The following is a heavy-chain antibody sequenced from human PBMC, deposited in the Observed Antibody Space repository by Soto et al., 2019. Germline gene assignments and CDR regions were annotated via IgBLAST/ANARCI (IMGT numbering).Heavy chain of an antibody. V-gene: IGHV4-30-4*01. J-gene: IGHJ6*02. CDR1: GGSISSGDYY. D-gene: IGHD3-3*01. Sequence: SETLSLTCTVSGGSISSGDYYWSWIRQPPGKGLEWIGYIYYSGSTYYNPSLKSRATISLDTSKNQFSLKLSSVTAADTAVYYCARDNILGILYGGMDVWGQGTTVTVSS. CDR2: IYYSGST. CDR3: ARDNILGILYGGMDV.